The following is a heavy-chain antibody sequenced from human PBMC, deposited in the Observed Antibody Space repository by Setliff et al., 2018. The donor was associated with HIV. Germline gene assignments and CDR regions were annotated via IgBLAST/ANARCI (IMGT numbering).Heavy chain of an antibody. D-gene: IGHD2-2*01. V-gene: IGHV4-38-2*01. CDR3: ARHAAGPDGPFDY. J-gene: IGHJ4*02. Sequence: SETLSLTCGVSGYSMSSGYYWGWIRQPPGKGLAWIGNVYHTGSTYYNPSLKSRVTISVDTSKNQFSLKLSPVIAADTAVYYCARHAAGPDGPFDYWGQGTLVAVSS. CDR1: GYSMSSGYY. CDR2: VYHTGST.